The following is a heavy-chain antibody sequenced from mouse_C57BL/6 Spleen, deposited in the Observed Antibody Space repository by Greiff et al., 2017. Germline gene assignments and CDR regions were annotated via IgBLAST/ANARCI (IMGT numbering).Heavy chain of an antibody. Sequence: EVKLVESGGGLVQPGGSMKLSCAASGFTFSDAWMDWVRQSPEKGLEWVAEIRNKANNHATYYAESVKGRFTISRDDSKSSVHLQMNSLRAEGTGIYYCTKGDYARAYWGQGTLVTVSA. D-gene: IGHD1-1*01. V-gene: IGHV6-6*01. CDR2: IRNKANNHAT. J-gene: IGHJ3*01. CDR3: TKGDYARAY. CDR1: GFTFSDAW.